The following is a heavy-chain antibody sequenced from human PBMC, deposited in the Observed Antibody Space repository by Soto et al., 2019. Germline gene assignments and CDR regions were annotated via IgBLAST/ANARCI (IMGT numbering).Heavy chain of an antibody. V-gene: IGHV3-7*01. CDR2: IKQDGSEK. CDR1: GFTFSSYW. J-gene: IGHJ1*01. D-gene: IGHD2-2*01. CDR3: ARDSRDIVVVPAASFDTFEYFQH. Sequence: EVQLVESGGGLVQPGGSLRLSCAASGFTFSSYWMSWVRQAPGKGLEWVANIKQDGSEKYYVDSVKGRFTISRDNAKNSLYLQMNSLRAEDTAVYYCARDSRDIVVVPAASFDTFEYFQHWGQGTLVTVSS.